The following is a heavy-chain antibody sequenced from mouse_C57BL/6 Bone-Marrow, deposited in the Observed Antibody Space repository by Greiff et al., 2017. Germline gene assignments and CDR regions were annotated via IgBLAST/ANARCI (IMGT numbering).Heavy chain of an antibody. CDR2: ISYSGST. Sequence: EVHLVESGPGLAKPSQTLSLTCSVTGYSITSDYWNWIRKFPGNKLEYMGYISYSGSTYYNPSLKSRIPITRDTSKNQYYLQLNSETTEDTATYYCERSHYYGSLYAMDYWGQGTSLTVSS. CDR1: GYSITSDY. D-gene: IGHD1-1*01. V-gene: IGHV3-8*01. CDR3: ERSHYYGSLYAMDY. J-gene: IGHJ4*01.